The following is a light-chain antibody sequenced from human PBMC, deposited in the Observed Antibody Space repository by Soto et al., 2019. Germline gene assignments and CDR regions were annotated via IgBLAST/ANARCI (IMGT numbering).Light chain of an antibody. CDR2: EVA. J-gene: IGLJ1*01. CDR1: SSDIGAYNF. V-gene: IGLV2-14*01. CDR3: TSYRSATTPPYV. Sequence: QSVLTQPASVSGSPGQSITISCTGTSSDIGAYNFVSWYQHHPGKAPKLLIYEVAYRPSGISNRFSGSESANTASLTISGLQAEDEADYFCTSYRSATTPPYVFGSGTKVTVL.